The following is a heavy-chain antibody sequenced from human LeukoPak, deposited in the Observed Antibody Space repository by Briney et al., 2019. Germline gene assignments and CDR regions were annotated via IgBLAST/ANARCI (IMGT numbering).Heavy chain of an antibody. D-gene: IGHD6-19*01. Sequence: GGSLRLSCAASGFTFSNYGMHWVRQAPGKGLEWVAVIWYDGSNKYYTDSVKGRFTISRDNSKNTLYLQMNSLRAEDTAVYYCAKVGGQWLSWFDPWGQGTLVTVSS. CDR3: AKVGGQWLSWFDP. J-gene: IGHJ5*02. CDR1: GFTFSNYG. CDR2: IWYDGSNK. V-gene: IGHV3-33*06.